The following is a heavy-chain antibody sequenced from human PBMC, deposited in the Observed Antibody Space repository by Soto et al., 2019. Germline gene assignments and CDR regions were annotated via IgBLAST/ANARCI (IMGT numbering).Heavy chain of an antibody. J-gene: IGHJ5*02. CDR1: GYTVNSYG. CDR3: ARVEGYCSGGSCYGWFDP. V-gene: IGHV1-18*01. CDR2: ISAYNGNT. Sequence: VASVKVSCKASGYTVNSYGISGVRQAPGQGLEWMGWISAYNGNTNYAQKLQGRVTMTTDTSTSTAYMELRSLRSDDTAVYYCARVEGYCSGGSCYGWFDPWGQGTLVTVSS. D-gene: IGHD2-15*01.